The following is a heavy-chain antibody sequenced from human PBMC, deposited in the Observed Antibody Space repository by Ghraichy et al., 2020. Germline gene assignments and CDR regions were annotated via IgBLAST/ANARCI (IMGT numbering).Heavy chain of an antibody. J-gene: IGHJ5*02. CDR1: GFTFSSYA. CDR3: AKDPYTIRISSSWYWFDP. D-gene: IGHD6-13*01. Sequence: GESLHISCAASGFTFSSYAMSWVRQAPGKGLEWVSAISGSGGSTYYADSVKGRFTISRDNSKNTLYLQMNSLRAEDTAVYYCAKDPYTIRISSSWYWFDPWGQGTLVTVSS. CDR2: ISGSGGST. V-gene: IGHV3-23*01.